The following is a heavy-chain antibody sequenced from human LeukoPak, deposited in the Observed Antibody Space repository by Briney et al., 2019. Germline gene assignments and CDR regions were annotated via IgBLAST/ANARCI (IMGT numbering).Heavy chain of an antibody. CDR1: GYSFTSYW. D-gene: IGHD6-19*01. CDR2: IYPGDSDT. J-gene: IGHJ6*03. Sequence: GESLKISCKGSGYSFTSYWIGWVRQMPGKGLEWMGIIYPGDSDTRYSPSFQGQVTISADKSISTAYLQWSSLKASDTAMYYCARRNSIAVAGTKYYYMDVWGKGTTVTVSS. V-gene: IGHV5-51*01. CDR3: ARRNSIAVAGTKYYYMDV.